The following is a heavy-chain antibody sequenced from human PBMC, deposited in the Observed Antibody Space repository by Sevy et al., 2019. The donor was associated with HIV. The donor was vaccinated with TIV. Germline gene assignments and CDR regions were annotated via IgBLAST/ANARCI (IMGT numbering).Heavy chain of an antibody. CDR2: ISSSSNYI. J-gene: IGHJ4*02. CDR3: ARDGGCSSTACLLYFDY. V-gene: IGHV3-21*01. CDR1: GFTFSKYP. Sequence: GGSLRHSCVVSGFTFSKYPMNWVRQAPGKGLEWVSSISSSSNYIYYGDSVKGRFTISRDNAKNSLYLQMNSLRADDTAVYYCARDGGCSSTACLLYFDYWGQGTLVTVSS. D-gene: IGHD2-2*01.